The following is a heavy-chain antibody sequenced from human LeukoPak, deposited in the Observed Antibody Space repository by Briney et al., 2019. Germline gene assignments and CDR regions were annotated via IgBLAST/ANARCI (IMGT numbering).Heavy chain of an antibody. CDR3: ARVGQQLVPVFDY. CDR1: GYTFTGYY. Sequence: EASVKVSCKASGYTFTGYYMHWVRQAPGQGLEWMGWINPNSGGTNYAQKFQGRVTMTRDTSISTAYMELSRLRSDDTAVYYCARVGQQLVPVFDYRGQGTLVTVSS. J-gene: IGHJ4*02. V-gene: IGHV1-2*02. D-gene: IGHD6-13*01. CDR2: INPNSGGT.